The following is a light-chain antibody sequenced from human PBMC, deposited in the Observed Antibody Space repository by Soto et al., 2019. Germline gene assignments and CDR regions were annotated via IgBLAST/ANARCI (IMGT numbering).Light chain of an antibody. CDR3: QHYNSYGT. Sequence: DIPVTQSPSTLSGSFGDRVTITCRASQTISSWLAWYQQKPGKAPKLLIYKASTLKSGVPSRFSGSGSGTEFTLTISSLQPDDFATYYCQHYNSYGTFGQGTKVDI. CDR1: QTISSW. J-gene: IGKJ1*01. CDR2: KAS. V-gene: IGKV1-5*03.